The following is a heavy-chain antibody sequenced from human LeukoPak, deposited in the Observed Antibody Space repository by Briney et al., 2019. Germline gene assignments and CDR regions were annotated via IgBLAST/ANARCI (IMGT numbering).Heavy chain of an antibody. CDR3: ARETRLRWTDY. Sequence: PGGSLRLSCAASAFTFSTYGMHWVRQAPGKGLEWVAFIRHDGDNKYYADSVKGRFTISRDNAKNSLYLQMNSLRAEDTAVYYCARETRLRWTDYWGQGTLATVSS. CDR2: IRHDGDNK. CDR1: AFTFSTYG. V-gene: IGHV3-30*02. D-gene: IGHD5-24*01. J-gene: IGHJ4*02.